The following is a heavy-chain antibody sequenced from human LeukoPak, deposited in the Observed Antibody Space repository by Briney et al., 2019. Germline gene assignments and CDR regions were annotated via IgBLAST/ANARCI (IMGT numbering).Heavy chain of an antibody. CDR3: ARLVGRGIPQNWFDP. J-gene: IGHJ5*02. Sequence: GRSLRLSCAASGFTFSSYGMSWVRQAPGKGLEWVSAISGSGGSTYYADSVKGRFTISRDNSKNTLYLQMNSLRAEDTAVYYCARLVGRGIPQNWFDPWGQGTLVTVSS. V-gene: IGHV3-23*01. CDR1: GFTFSSYG. D-gene: IGHD3-10*01. CDR2: ISGSGGST.